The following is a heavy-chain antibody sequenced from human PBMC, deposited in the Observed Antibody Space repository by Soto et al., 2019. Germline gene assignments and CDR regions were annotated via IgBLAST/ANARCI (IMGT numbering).Heavy chain of an antibody. CDR2: ISGSGGST. D-gene: IGHD5-18*01. CDR3: AKGRRNSYGNGDY. J-gene: IGHJ4*02. Sequence: PGGSLRLSCAASEFTFSSYAMSWVRQTPGKGLEWVSTISGSGGSTDYADSVKGRFTISRDNSKNTLYLQMNSLRAEDTAVYYCAKGRRNSYGNGDYWGQGTLVTVSS. V-gene: IGHV3-23*01. CDR1: EFTFSSYA.